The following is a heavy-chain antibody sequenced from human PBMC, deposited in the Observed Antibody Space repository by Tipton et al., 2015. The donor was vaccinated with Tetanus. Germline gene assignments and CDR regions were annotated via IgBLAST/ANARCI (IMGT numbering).Heavy chain of an antibody. CDR3: ALQTDNWFDP. CDR2: IYYSGTT. V-gene: IGHV4-39*01. Sequence: SLTCSVSRGSINSGTFYWAWLRQPPGKGLQWIGNIYYSGTTYYNSSLESRVTIALDPSKNQFSLRLTSVTAADTAVYYCALQTDNWFDPWGQGTLVTVSS. J-gene: IGHJ5*02. CDR1: RGSINSGTFY.